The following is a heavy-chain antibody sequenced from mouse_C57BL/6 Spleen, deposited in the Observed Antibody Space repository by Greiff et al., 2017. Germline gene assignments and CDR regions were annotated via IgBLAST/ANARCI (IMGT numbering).Heavy chain of an antibody. D-gene: IGHD3-2*02. V-gene: IGHV1-82*01. CDR3: ARSPAQASMDY. Sequence: QVQLQQSGPELVKPGASVKISCKASGYAFSSSWMNWVKQRPGKGLEWIGRIYPGDGDTNYNGKFKGKATLTADKSSSTAYMQLSSLTSEDSAVYFCARSPAQASMDYWGQGTSVTVSS. CDR1: GYAFSSSW. CDR2: IYPGDGDT. J-gene: IGHJ4*01.